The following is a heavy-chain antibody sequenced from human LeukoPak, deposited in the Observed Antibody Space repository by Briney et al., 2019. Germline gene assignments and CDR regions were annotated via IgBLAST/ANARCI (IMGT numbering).Heavy chain of an antibody. CDR1: GFIFSSHC. D-gene: IGHD1-26*01. CDR2: INTDGSST. CDR3: ARSGGSNQPYDY. V-gene: IGHV3-74*01. J-gene: IGHJ4*02. Sequence: GGSLRLSCAASGFIFSSHCMHWVRQAPGKGLIWISRINTDGSSTTYADSVKGRFTVSRDNAKNTLYLQMNSLRAEDTAVYFCARSGGSNQPYDYWGRGILVTVSS.